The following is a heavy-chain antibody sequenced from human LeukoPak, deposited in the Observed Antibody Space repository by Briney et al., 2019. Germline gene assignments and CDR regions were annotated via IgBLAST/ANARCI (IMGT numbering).Heavy chain of an antibody. V-gene: IGHV3-23*01. CDR1: GLTFPRYA. CDR2: ISGSGRDT. Sequence: GGSLRLSCAASGLTFPRYAFAWVRQAPGRGLQCVSGISGSGRDTFYSDSVKGRFTISRDNSKNTHYLQMSSLTAEDTAVYYCAKWGDIWTGLNNWYFELWGRGTLVTVSS. J-gene: IGHJ2*01. CDR3: AKWGDIWTGLNNWYFEL. D-gene: IGHD3-9*01.